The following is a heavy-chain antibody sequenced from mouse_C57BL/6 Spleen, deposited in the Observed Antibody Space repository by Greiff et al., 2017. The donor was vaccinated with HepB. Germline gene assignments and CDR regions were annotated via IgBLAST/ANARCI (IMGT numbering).Heavy chain of an antibody. J-gene: IGHJ4*01. V-gene: IGHV1-64*01. CDR3: ARPPSYYGSSYDAMDY. Sequence: QVQLQQPGAELVKPGASVKLSCKASGYTFTSYWMHWVKQRPGQGLEWIGMIHPNSGSTNYKEKFKSKATLTVDKSSSTAYMQLSSLTSEDSAVYYCARPPSYYGSSYDAMDYWGQRTSVTVSS. D-gene: IGHD1-1*01. CDR1: GYTFTSYW. CDR2: IHPNSGST.